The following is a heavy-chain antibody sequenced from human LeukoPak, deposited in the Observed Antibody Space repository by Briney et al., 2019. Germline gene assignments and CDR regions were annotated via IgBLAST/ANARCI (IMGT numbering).Heavy chain of an antibody. CDR1: GYTFTNYY. V-gene: IGHV1-46*01. J-gene: IGHJ6*02. D-gene: IGHD6-13*01. Sequence: GSVKVSCKASGYTFTNYYIHWVRQAPGQGLEWMGIINPSGATINYTQFQGRVTMTSDTSTSTVYLELSSLKSEDTAVYYCARDLTSISTWSSYYYYAMDVWGQGTTVTVSS. CDR3: ARDLTSISTWSSYYYYAMDV. CDR2: INPSGATI.